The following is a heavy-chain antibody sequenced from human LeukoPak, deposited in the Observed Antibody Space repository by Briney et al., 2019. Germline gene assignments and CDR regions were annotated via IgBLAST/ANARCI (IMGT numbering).Heavy chain of an antibody. CDR1: GFTFSSYS. V-gene: IGHV3-21*01. D-gene: IGHD4-11*01. CDR3: ARDPPTVTEFDY. J-gene: IGHJ4*02. Sequence: GGSLRLSCAASGFTFSSYSMNWVRQAPGKGLEWVSSISSSSSYIYYADSVKGRFTISRDNAKNSLYLQMNSLRAEETAVYYCARDPPTVTEFDYWGQGTLVTVSS. CDR2: ISSSSSYI.